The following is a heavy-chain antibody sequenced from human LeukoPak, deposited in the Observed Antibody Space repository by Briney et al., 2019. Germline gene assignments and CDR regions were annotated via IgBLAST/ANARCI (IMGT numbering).Heavy chain of an antibody. CDR2: IIPIFGTA. V-gene: IGHV1-69*06. CDR1: GGTFSSYA. J-gene: IGHJ6*03. D-gene: IGHD3-10*01. Sequence: ASVKVSCKASGGTFSSYAISWVRQAPGQGLEWMGGIIPIFGTANYAQKFQGRVTITADKSTSTAYMELSSLRSEDTAVYYCARDGVYGSGSYRYYYYMDVWGKGTTVTVSS. CDR3: ARDGVYGSGSYRYYYYMDV.